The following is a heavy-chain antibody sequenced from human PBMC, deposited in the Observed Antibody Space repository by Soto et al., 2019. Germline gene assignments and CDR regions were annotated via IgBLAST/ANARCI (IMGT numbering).Heavy chain of an antibody. CDR3: ARVSETYYGIDY. V-gene: IGHV1-46*01. CDR2: ITPSGGSA. Sequence: QVQLVQSGAEVRKPGASVKVSCKASGYTFSRYHMHWVRQAPGQGLEWMGMITPSGGSATYTQKFQGRVTMTSDTSTSTFYMDLSSLRSEDTAVYYCARVSETYYGIDYWGQGTLVTVSS. J-gene: IGHJ4*02. CDR1: GYTFSRYH. D-gene: IGHD1-26*01.